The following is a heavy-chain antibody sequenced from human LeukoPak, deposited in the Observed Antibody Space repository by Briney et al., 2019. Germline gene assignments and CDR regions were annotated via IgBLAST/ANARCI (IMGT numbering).Heavy chain of an antibody. J-gene: IGHJ4*02. D-gene: IGHD2-2*03. V-gene: IGHV3-33*01. CDR1: GFIFSNYG. CDR3: ARAMDMMVIPTAPKIDF. CDR2: IWYDGSDK. Sequence: PGGSLRLSCAASGFIFSNYGMHWVRQAPGKGLDWVAVIWYDGSDKYYADSVKGRFTISRDNSKRTLYLQMNSLRADDTAVYYCARAMDMMVIPTAPKIDFWGQGTLVTVSS.